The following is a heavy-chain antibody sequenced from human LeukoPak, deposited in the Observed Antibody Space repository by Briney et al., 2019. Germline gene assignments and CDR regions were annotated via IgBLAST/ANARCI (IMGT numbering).Heavy chain of an antibody. Sequence: GGSLRLSCAASGFTFSSYAMSGVRQAPGKGLEWGSAISGSGGSTYYADSVKGRFTISRDNSKNTLYLQMNSLRAEDTAVYYCAKDPSIMVQTYYYYGMDVWGQGTTVTVSS. CDR2: ISGSGGST. CDR3: AKDPSIMVQTYYYYGMDV. J-gene: IGHJ6*02. D-gene: IGHD4/OR15-4a*01. CDR1: GFTFSSYA. V-gene: IGHV3-23*01.